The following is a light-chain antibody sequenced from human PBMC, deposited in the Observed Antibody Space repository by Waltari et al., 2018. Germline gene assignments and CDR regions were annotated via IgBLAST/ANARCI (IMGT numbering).Light chain of an antibody. J-gene: IGLJ3*02. V-gene: IGLV2-14*03. CDR2: DVS. CDR3: TSQSSNNVVL. CDR1: SSDVGSYNS. Sequence: QSALTQPASVSGSPGQSITISCTGISSDVGSYNSVSWYQDHPGQGPKVIIYDVSDRPSGLSARFSGSKSGNPASRTSSGLQAEDEAVYYCTSQSSNNVVLFGGGTKVTVL.